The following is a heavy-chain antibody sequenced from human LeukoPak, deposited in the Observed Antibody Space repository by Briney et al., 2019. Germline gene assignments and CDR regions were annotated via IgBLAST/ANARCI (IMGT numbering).Heavy chain of an antibody. CDR1: GGSFSGYY. Sequence: SETLSLTCAVYGGSFSGYYWSWIRQPPGKGLEWLGEINHSGSTNYNPSLKSRVIISVDASKNQFSLKLSSVTAADTAVYYCARGRVTGIKFGWFDPWGQGTLVTVSS. V-gene: IGHV4-34*01. D-gene: IGHD2-21*02. J-gene: IGHJ5*02. CDR2: INHSGST. CDR3: ARGRVTGIKFGWFDP.